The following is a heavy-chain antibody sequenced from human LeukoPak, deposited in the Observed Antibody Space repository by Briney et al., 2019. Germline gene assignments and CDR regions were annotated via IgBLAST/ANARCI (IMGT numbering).Heavy chain of an antibody. Sequence: SETLSLTCSVSGDSSSSCYWTWIRQPPGKGLEWIGYIYTGDTTYYNPSLNSRVIISVDTSKNQFSLKLNSVTAADTAVYYCAGARRRSASFDYWGQGTPVTVSS. CDR2: IYTGDTT. CDR3: AGARRRSASFDY. V-gene: IGHV4-4*09. CDR1: GDSSSSCY. J-gene: IGHJ4*02. D-gene: IGHD6-25*01.